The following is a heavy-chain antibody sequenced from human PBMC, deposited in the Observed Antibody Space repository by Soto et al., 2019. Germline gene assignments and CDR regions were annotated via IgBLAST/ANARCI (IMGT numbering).Heavy chain of an antibody. Sequence: PGGSLRLSCTPSGFIFSDYSMNWVRQAPGKGLEWISYITTTSSTMYYADSVKGRFTISRDNAKNSLYLQMNSLRDEDTAVYYCARDSSGRQYYGMDVWGQGTTVTV. J-gene: IGHJ6*02. D-gene: IGHD3-22*01. CDR3: ARDSSGRQYYGMDV. CDR1: GFIFSDYS. CDR2: ITTTSSTM. V-gene: IGHV3-48*02.